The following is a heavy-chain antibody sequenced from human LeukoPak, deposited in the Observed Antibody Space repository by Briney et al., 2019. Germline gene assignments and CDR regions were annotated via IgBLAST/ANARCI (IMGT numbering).Heavy chain of an antibody. CDR1: GFTFSDSY. J-gene: IGHJ3*02. V-gene: IGHV3-11*01. D-gene: IGHD1-1*01. Sequence: GGSLRLSCAASGFTFSDSYMSWIRQAPGKGLEYVSYISSGGDTIYYADSVKGRFTISRDNAKNSLYLQMNSLRAEDTAVYYCTRVEAFDIWGQGTMVTVSS. CDR2: ISSGGDTI. CDR3: TRVEAFDI.